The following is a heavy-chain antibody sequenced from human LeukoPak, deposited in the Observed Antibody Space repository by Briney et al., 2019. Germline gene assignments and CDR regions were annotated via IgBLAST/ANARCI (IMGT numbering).Heavy chain of an antibody. CDR1: GYTFTDYY. V-gene: IGHV1-8*03. J-gene: IGHJ6*03. CDR3: ARGKRGSSSLVLSRLHYYYYYYMDV. CDR2: MNPNGGNT. D-gene: IGHD6-6*01. Sequence: ASVKVSCKASGYTFTDYYLHWVRQAPGQGLEWMGWMNPNGGNTGYAQKFQGRVTITRNTSISTAYMELSSLRSEDTAVYYCARGKRGSSSLVLSRLHYYYYYYMDVWGKGTTVTVSS.